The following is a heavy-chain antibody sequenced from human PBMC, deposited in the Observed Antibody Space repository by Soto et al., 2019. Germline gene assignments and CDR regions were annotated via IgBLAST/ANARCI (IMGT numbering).Heavy chain of an antibody. V-gene: IGHV4-30-2*01. Sequence: SETLSLTCAVSGGSISSGGYSWSWIRQPPGKGLEWIGYIYHSGSTYYNPSLKNQVTISVDTSKNQFSLKLISVTTADTAVYFCAREGNLGRWIQPLDSWGQGTLVTVSS. D-gene: IGHD2-2*03. J-gene: IGHJ4*02. CDR1: GGSISSGGYS. CDR3: AREGNLGRWIQPLDS. CDR2: IYHSGST.